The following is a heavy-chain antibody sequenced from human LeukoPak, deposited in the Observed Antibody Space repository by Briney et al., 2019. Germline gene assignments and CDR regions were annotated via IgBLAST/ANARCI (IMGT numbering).Heavy chain of an antibody. CDR1: GGTFSSYA. Sequence: GASVKVSCKASGGTFSSYAISWVRQAPGQGLEWMGGIIPTFGTANYAQKFQGRVTITADESTSTAYMELSSLRSEDTAVYYCARDGRELEDTAMVPYWFDPWGQGTLVTVSS. D-gene: IGHD5-18*01. J-gene: IGHJ5*02. CDR2: IIPTFGTA. V-gene: IGHV1-69*01. CDR3: ARDGRELEDTAMVPYWFDP.